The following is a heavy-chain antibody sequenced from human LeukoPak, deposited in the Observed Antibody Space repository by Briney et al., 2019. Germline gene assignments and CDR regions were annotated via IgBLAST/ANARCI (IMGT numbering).Heavy chain of an antibody. CDR2: IYHSGST. V-gene: IGHV4-4*02. D-gene: IGHD2-2*01. Sequence: KPSETLSLTCTVSGGSISSSNWWSWVRQPPGKGLEWIGEIYHSGSTNYNPSLKSRVTISVDKSKNQFSLKLSSVTAADTAVYYCARDPLRYCSSTSCHSNWFDPWGQGTLVTVSS. CDR3: ARDPLRYCSSTSCHSNWFDP. CDR1: GGSISSSNW. J-gene: IGHJ5*02.